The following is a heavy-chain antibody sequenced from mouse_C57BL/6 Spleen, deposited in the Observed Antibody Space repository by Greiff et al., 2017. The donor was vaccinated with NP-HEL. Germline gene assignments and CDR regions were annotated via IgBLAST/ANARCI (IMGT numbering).Heavy chain of an antibody. CDR3: AREDDGYYLDY. CDR1: GYAFSSSW. J-gene: IGHJ2*01. V-gene: IGHV1-82*01. CDR2: IYPGDGDT. D-gene: IGHD2-3*01. Sequence: QVQLKESGPELVKPGASVKISCKASGYAFSSSWMNWVKQRPGKGLEWIGRIYPGDGDTNYNGKFKGKATLTADKSSSTAYMQLSSLTSEDSAVYFCAREDDGYYLDYWGQGTTLTVSS.